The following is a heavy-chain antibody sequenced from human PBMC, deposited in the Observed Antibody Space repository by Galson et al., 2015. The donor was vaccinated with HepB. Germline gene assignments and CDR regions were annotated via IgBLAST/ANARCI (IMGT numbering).Heavy chain of an antibody. CDR3: ARDGPGDYTAQSPSDY. D-gene: IGHD4-17*01. J-gene: IGHJ4*02. V-gene: IGHV3-48*04. CDR2: ISSSRSTI. Sequence: SLRLSCAASGFTFSSYSMSWVRQAPGKGLEWVSYISSSRSTISYADSVKGRFTISRDNSKNSLYLQMNSLRAEDTAVYYCARDGPGDYTAQSPSDYWGQGTLVTVSS. CDR1: GFTFSSYS.